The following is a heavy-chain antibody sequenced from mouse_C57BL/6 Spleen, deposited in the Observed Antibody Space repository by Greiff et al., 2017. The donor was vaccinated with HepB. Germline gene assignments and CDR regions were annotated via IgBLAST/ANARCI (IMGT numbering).Heavy chain of an antibody. CDR1: GYTFTSYW. CDR2: INPSSGYT. V-gene: IGHV1-7*01. J-gene: IGHJ2*01. CDR3: ARSLFYDGYYGDY. D-gene: IGHD2-3*01. Sequence: VQLQQPGAELVKPGASVKMSCKASGYTFTSYWMHWVKQRPGQGLEWIGYINPSSGYTKYNQKFKDKATLTADKSSSTAYMQLSSLTYEDSAVYYCARSLFYDGYYGDYWGQGTTLTVSS.